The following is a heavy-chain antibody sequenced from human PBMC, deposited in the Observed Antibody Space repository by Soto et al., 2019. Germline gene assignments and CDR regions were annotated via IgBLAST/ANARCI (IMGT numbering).Heavy chain of an antibody. CDR3: ASGNWTSPKWRWFDP. CDR1: GYTLTELS. CDR2: FDPEDGET. V-gene: IGHV1-24*01. D-gene: IGHD1-20*01. J-gene: IGHJ5*02. Sequence: GASVKVSCKVSGYTLTELSMHWVRQAPGKGLEWMGGFDPEDGETIYAQKFQGRVTMTEDTSTDTAYMELSSLRSEDTAVYYCASGNWTSPKWRWFDPWGQGTLVTVSS.